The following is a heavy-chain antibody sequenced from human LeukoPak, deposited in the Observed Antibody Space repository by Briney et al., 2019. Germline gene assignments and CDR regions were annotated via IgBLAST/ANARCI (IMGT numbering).Heavy chain of an antibody. J-gene: IGHJ4*02. CDR2: IKSGSTII. CDR1: GFSLSDYY. V-gene: IGHV3-11*04. Sequence: GGSLTLSCAASGFSLSDYYVNWLRQVPAKGLERVSYIKSGSTIIFYADSVKGRFSVSRDNANNSVHLQMTNLRDDDTAVYYCARVHNTVHWGQGVQVTVSS. CDR3: ARVHNTVH. D-gene: IGHD4-11*01.